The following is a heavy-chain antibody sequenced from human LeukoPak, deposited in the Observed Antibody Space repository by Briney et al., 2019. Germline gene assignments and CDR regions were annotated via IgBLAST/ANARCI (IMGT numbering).Heavy chain of an antibody. CDR1: GFTFSSYG. V-gene: IGHV3-30*18. CDR3: AKAPSSRIAAAGTWLWA. CDR2: ISYDGSNK. J-gene: IGHJ5*02. Sequence: PGGSLRLSCAASGFTFSSYGMHWVRQAPGKGLEWVAVISYDGSNKYYADSVKGRFTISRDNSKNTLYLQMNSLRAEDTAVYYCAKAPSSRIAAAGTWLWAWGQGTLVTVSS. D-gene: IGHD6-13*01.